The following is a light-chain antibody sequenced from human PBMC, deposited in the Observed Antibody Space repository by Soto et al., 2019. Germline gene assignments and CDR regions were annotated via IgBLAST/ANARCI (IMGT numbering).Light chain of an antibody. CDR2: DVS. CDR1: TSDVGRYNY. Sequence: QSVLTQPASVSGSPGQSITISCTGTTSDVGRYNYVSWYQQHPGKAPKPIIYDVSNRPSGVSNRFSGSKSGNTASLTISGLQAEDEADYYCSSYTSSSTYVFGTGTKLTVL. V-gene: IGLV2-14*01. CDR3: SSYTSSSTYV. J-gene: IGLJ1*01.